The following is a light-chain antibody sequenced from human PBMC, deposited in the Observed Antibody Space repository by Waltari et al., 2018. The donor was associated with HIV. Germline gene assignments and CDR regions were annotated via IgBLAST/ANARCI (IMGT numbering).Light chain of an antibody. CDR1: SSNIGNNA. J-gene: IGLJ2*01. Sequence: QSVLTKPPSVSEAHRQRVPIACSGSSSNIGNNAENWLQQLPGKASKLRIYYDYLLPSGVSDLFSGPKSGTSASLAISGLQSEDEADYYCAAAWDDSLNGPVFGGGTKLTVL. CDR3: AAAWDDSLNGPV. V-gene: IGLV1-36*01. CDR2: YDY.